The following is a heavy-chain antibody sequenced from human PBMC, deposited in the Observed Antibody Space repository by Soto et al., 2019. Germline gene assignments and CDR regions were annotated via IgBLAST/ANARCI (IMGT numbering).Heavy chain of an antibody. J-gene: IGHJ4*02. CDR3: ARDDIDSSGWNY. Sequence: VQLVESGGGLVQPGGSLRLSCAASGFTFSSYSMNWVRQAPGKGLEWVSYVSSSSRSIYYADSVKGRFTISRDNAKNSLYLQMNSLRDEDTAVYYCARDDIDSSGWNYWGQGTLVTVSS. D-gene: IGHD6-19*01. V-gene: IGHV3-48*02. CDR1: GFTFSSYS. CDR2: VSSSSRSI.